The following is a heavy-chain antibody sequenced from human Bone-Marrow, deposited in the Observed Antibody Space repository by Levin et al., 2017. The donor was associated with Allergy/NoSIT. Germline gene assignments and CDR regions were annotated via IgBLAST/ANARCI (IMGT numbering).Heavy chain of an antibody. CDR2: IYHSGST. J-gene: IGHJ4*02. CDR1: GSSISSDYY. D-gene: IGHD3-9*01. V-gene: IGHV4-38-2*01. CDR3: ARAGRYDY. Sequence: PSETLSLTCAVSGSSISSDYYWGWIRQPPGEGLEWIGNIYHSGSTYYNPSLKSRVTISVDTSKNQFSLKVTSVTAADTAVYYCARAGRYDYWSQGTLVTVSS.